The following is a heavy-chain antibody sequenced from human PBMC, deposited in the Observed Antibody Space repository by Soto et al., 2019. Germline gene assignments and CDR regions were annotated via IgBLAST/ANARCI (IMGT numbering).Heavy chain of an antibody. D-gene: IGHD2-2*01. CDR2: ISSSSSYT. CDR3: ARDHGRYCSSTSCLRMDV. J-gene: IGHJ6*02. Sequence: QVQLVESGGGLVKPGGSLRLSCAASGFTFSDYYMSWIRQAPGKGLEWVSYISSSSSYTNYADSVKGRFTISRDNAKNSVYLQMNSLRAEDTAVYYCARDHGRYCSSTSCLRMDVWGQGTTVTVSS. V-gene: IGHV3-11*05. CDR1: GFTFSDYY.